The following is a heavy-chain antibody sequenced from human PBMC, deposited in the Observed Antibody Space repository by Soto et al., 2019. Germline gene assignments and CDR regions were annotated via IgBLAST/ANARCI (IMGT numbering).Heavy chain of an antibody. V-gene: IGHV3-33*01. D-gene: IGHD3-9*01. CDR3: ARVLRYFDWDYAFDI. CDR1: GFTFRTYG. Sequence: QVQLVESGGGVVQPGRSLRLSCAASGFTFRTYGMHWVRQAPGKGLEWVAVIWNDGSTKYYADSVKGRFTISRDDSKNTLYLQMNSLRAEDTAVYYCARVLRYFDWDYAFDIWCQGTMVTVSS. J-gene: IGHJ3*02. CDR2: IWNDGSTK.